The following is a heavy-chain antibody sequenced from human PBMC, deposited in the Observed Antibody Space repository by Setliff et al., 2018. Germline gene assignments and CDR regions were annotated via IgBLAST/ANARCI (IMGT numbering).Heavy chain of an antibody. J-gene: IGHJ4*02. V-gene: IGHV4-30-4*08. CDR2: IYSSGST. Sequence: PSEPLSLTCTVSGGSISSGDYYWSWIRQPPGKGLEWIGYIYSSGSTYYNPSLKSRVSISVDTSKNQFSLKLSSVTAADTAVYYCARESRYYYDNLGTLDYWGQGTLVTVSS. CDR1: GGSISSGDYY. CDR3: ARESRYYYDNLGTLDY. D-gene: IGHD3-22*01.